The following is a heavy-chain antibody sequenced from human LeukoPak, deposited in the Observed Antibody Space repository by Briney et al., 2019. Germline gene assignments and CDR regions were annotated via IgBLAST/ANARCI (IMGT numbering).Heavy chain of an antibody. CDR1: GDSVSSNNAT. D-gene: IGHD6-19*01. V-gene: IGHV6-1*01. CDR3: ARDRAVAGTINWLDP. Sequence: SQTLSLTCAISGDSVSSNNATWNWIRQSPSRGLEWLGRTYYRSKWYNDYAVSVKSRITVNPDTSKNQFSLQLNSVTPEDTAVYYSARDRAVAGTINWLDPWGQGTLVTVSS. CDR2: TYYRSKWYN. J-gene: IGHJ5*02.